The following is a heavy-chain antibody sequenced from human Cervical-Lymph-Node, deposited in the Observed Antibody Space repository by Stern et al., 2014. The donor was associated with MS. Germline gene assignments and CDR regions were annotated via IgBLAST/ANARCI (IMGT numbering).Heavy chain of an antibody. J-gene: IGHJ5*02. D-gene: IGHD3-22*01. V-gene: IGHV4-39*01. CDR3: ARWAYSSGWYNWFDP. CDR2: IYYSGST. CDR1: GGSISSSSYY. Sequence: QLQLQESGPGLVKPSETLSLTCTVSGGSISSSSYYWGWIRQPPGKGLEWIGSIYYSGSTYYNPSLKSRVTISVDTSKNQFSLQLSSVTAADTAVYYCARWAYSSGWYNWFDPWGQGTLVIVSS.